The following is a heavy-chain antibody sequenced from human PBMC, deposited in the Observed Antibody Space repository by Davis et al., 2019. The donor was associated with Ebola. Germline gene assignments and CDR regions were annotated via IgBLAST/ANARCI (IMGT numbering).Heavy chain of an antibody. CDR1: GFTFSSYG. D-gene: IGHD4-23*01. CDR3: AKDILPADGGAIDY. Sequence: PGGSLRLSCAASGFTFSSYGMHWVRQAPGKGLEWVAVIWYDGSNKYYADSVKGRFTISRDNAKNSLYLQMNSLRAEDTALYYCAKDILPADGGAIDYWGQGTLVTVSS. CDR2: IWYDGSNK. J-gene: IGHJ4*02. V-gene: IGHV3-33*03.